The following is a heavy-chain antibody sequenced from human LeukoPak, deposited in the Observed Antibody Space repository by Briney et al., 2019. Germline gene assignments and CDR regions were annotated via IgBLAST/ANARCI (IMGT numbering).Heavy chain of an antibody. Sequence: ASVKVSCKASGGTFSSYAISWVRQAPGQGLEWMGGIIPIFGTANYAQKFQGRVTMTADESTSTAYMELSSLRSEDTAVYYCARSDYDSSGYAPVAFYIWGQGTMVTVSS. CDR3: ARSDYDSSGYAPVAFYI. CDR2: IIPIFGTA. CDR1: GGTFSSYA. J-gene: IGHJ3*02. D-gene: IGHD3-22*01. V-gene: IGHV1-69*13.